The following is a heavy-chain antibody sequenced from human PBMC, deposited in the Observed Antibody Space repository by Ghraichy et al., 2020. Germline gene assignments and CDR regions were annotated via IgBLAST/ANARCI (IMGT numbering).Heavy chain of an antibody. D-gene: IGHD1/OR15-1a*01. CDR2: IYYSGST. Sequence: SETLSLTCTVSGCSISSYYWSWIRQPPGKGLEWIGYIYYSGSTNYNPSLKSRVTISVDTSKNQFSLQLSSVTAADTAVYYCASNKYGIDVWGQGTTVTVSS. CDR3: ASNKYGIDV. J-gene: IGHJ6*02. CDR1: GCSISSYY. V-gene: IGHV4-59*08.